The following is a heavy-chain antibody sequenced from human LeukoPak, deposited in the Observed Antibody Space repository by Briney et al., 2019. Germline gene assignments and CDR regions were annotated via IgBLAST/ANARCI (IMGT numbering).Heavy chain of an antibody. Sequence: GASVKVSCKASGYTFTGYYMHWVRQAPGQGREWMGWINPPSGGTNYAQKFQGRVTMTRDTSISTAYMELSRLRSDDTAVYYCARYRARDGDIVVVPAAIWFDPWGQGTLVTVSS. J-gene: IGHJ5*02. D-gene: IGHD2-2*01. CDR2: INPPSGGT. CDR3: ARYRARDGDIVVVPAAIWFDP. CDR1: GYTFTGYY. V-gene: IGHV1-2*02.